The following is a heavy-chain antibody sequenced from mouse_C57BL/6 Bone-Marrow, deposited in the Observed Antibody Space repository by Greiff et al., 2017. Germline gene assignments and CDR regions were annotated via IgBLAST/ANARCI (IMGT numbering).Heavy chain of an antibody. CDR3: ARRASYLFAY. CDR1: GYTFPDYN. V-gene: IGHV1-18*01. J-gene: IGHJ3*01. Sequence: EVQLQQSGPELVKPGASVKIPCKASGYTFPDYNMDWVKQSHGKSLEWIGDINPNNGGTIYNQKFKGKATLTVDKSSSTAYMELRSLTSEDTAVYYCARRASYLFAYWGQGTLVTVSA. CDR2: INPNNGGT. D-gene: IGHD1-1*01.